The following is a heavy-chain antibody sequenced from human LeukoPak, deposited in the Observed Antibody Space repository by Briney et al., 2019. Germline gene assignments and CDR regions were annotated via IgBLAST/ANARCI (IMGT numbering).Heavy chain of an antibody. Sequence: PSETLSLTCTVSGGSISRGGYYWSWIRQHPGKGPEWIGTIYYSGSTYYNPSLKSRITISVDTSKNQFSLKLRSVTAADTAVYYCARHSRSGYGDYESAFDIWGQGTMVTVSS. J-gene: IGHJ3*02. D-gene: IGHD5-12*01. V-gene: IGHV4-39*01. CDR2: IYYSGST. CDR3: ARHSRSGYGDYESAFDI. CDR1: GGSISRGGYY.